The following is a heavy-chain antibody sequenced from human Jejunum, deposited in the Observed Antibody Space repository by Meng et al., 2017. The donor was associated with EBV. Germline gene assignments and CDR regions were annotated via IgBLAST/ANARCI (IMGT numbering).Heavy chain of an antibody. Sequence: HVQRVQSVGEMKKPGASVKVSCKASGYDFINSGISWVRQAPGQGLEWMGWISVYRGNTNYAQRFQDRVTSTTNTSTSTVYMELRSLTSDDTAVYYCARDRSNSDYWGQGTLVTVSS. CDR2: ISVYRGNT. D-gene: IGHD5-24*01. V-gene: IGHV1-18*01. CDR3: ARDRSNSDY. J-gene: IGHJ4*02. CDR1: GYDFINSG.